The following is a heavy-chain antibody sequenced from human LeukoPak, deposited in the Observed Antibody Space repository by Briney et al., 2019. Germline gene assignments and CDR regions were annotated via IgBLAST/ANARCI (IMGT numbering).Heavy chain of an antibody. Sequence: GGSLRLSCGASGFTFSSYAMSWVRQAPGKGLEWVSSISGSGGSTYYADSVKGRFTISRDNSKNTLYLQMNSLRAEDTAVYYCAKSSYSSSTGLFDYWGQGTLVTVSS. D-gene: IGHD6-6*01. CDR2: ISGSGGST. J-gene: IGHJ4*02. V-gene: IGHV3-23*01. CDR3: AKSSYSSSTGLFDY. CDR1: GFTFSSYA.